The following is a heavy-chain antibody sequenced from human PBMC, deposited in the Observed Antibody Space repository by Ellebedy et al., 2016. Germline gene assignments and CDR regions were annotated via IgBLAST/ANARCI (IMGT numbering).Heavy chain of an antibody. D-gene: IGHD2-21*02. Sequence: GGSLRLXXPASGLPFSSYSMTWLRQAPGKGLEWVSYISSSGSTIYYADSVKGRFTISRDNAKNSLYLQMNSLRAEDTAVYYCAGGYCGGDCYLDYWGQGTLVTVSS. CDR3: AGGYCGGDCYLDY. CDR2: ISSSGSTI. CDR1: GLPFSSYS. J-gene: IGHJ4*02. V-gene: IGHV3-48*04.